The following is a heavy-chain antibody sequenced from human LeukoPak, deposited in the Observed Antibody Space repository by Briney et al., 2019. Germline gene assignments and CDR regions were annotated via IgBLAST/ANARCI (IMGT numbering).Heavy chain of an antibody. D-gene: IGHD1-20*01. V-gene: IGHV1-69*05. CDR1: GGTFSSYA. CDR2: IIPIFGTA. CDR3: ARDSNPYNWNGAWAFDI. J-gene: IGHJ3*02. Sequence: ASVKVSCKASGGTFSSYAISWVRQAPGQGLEWMGRIIPIFGTANYAQKFQGRVTITTDESTSTAYMELSSLRSEDTAVYYCARDSNPYNWNGAWAFDIWGQGTMVTVSS.